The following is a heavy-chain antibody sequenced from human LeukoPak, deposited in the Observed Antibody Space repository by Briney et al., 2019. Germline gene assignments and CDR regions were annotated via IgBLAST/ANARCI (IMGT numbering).Heavy chain of an antibody. CDR3: AREGYSYGYDY. CDR1: GFTFSDYY. CDR2: ISSGSTI. D-gene: IGHD5-18*01. V-gene: IGHV3-11*01. Sequence: PGGSLRLSCAASGFTFSDYYMSWISQAPGKGLEWVSYISSGSTIYYADSVKGRFTISRDNAKNSLYLQMNSLRAEDTAVYYCAREGYSYGYDYWGQGTLVTVSS. J-gene: IGHJ4*02.